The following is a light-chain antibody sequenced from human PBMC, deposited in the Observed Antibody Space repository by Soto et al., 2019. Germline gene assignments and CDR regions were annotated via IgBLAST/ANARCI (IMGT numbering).Light chain of an antibody. CDR3: TSYTSSSTPYV. CDR1: SSDVGTYNY. Sequence: QSALTQPASVSGSPGQSITISCTGTSSDVGTYNYVSWYQQHPGKAPKLMIYEVSRRPSGVSDRFSGSKSGSTASLTISGLQADDEAAYYCTSYTSSSTPYVFGTGTKLTVL. CDR2: EVS. V-gene: IGLV2-14*01. J-gene: IGLJ1*01.